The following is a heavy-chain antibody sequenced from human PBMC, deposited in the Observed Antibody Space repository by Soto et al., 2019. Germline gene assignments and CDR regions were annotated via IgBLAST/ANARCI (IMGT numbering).Heavy chain of an antibody. CDR3: ARLGGYYQAFDS. CDR2: INHSGST. J-gene: IGHJ4*02. V-gene: IGHV4-34*01. Sequence: PSETLSLTCAVYGGSFSGYYWSWIRQPPGKGLEWIGEINHSGSTNYNPSLKSRVTISVDKSKNQFSLKLSSVTAADTAVYYCARLGGYYQAFDSWGQGTLVTVSS. D-gene: IGHD3-22*01. CDR1: GGSFSGYY.